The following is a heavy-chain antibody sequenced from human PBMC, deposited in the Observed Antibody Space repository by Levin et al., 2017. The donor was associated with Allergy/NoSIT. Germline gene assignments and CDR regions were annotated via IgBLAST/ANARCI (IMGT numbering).Heavy chain of an antibody. CDR3: ARGLVDAVATAAYYFDY. Sequence: PGESLKISCKASGYTFTDYGFSWVRQAPGQGLEWMGWTSTYNGKTHYAQKFQGRVSMTTDTSMTTAYMELTSLRSDDTAVYYCARGLVDAVATAAYYFDYWGQGTLVTVSS. J-gene: IGHJ4*02. D-gene: IGHD5-12*01. CDR2: TSTYNGKT. CDR1: GYTFTDYG. V-gene: IGHV1-18*01.